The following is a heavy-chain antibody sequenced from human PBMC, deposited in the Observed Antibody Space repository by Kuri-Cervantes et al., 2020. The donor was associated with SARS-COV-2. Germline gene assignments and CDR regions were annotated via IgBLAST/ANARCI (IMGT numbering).Heavy chain of an antibody. D-gene: IGHD4-23*01. Sequence: GGSLRLSCAASGFTFSSYAMSWVRQAPGKGLEWVSAISGSGGSTYYADSVKGRFTIPRDNSKNTLYLQMNSLRAEDTAVYYCAKDWSLGGNFRYYFDYWGQGTLVTVSS. CDR2: ISGSGGST. CDR3: AKDWSLGGNFRYYFDY. CDR1: GFTFSSYA. V-gene: IGHV3-23*01. J-gene: IGHJ4*02.